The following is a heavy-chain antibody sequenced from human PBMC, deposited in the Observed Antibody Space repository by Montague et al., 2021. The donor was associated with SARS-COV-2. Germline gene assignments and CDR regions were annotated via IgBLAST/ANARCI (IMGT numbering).Heavy chain of an antibody. CDR3: ARHYSATLPAVY. D-gene: IGHD4-11*01. Sequence: KKNTSLTSRVTMSSDTSKNQFSLRVNSVTAADTAVYYCARHYSATLPAVYWGQGTLVTVSS. J-gene: IGHJ4*02. V-gene: IGHV4-59*08.